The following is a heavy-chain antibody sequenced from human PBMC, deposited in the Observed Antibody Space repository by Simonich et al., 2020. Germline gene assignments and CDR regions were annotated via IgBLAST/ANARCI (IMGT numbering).Heavy chain of an antibody. CDR3: ARGRLTGDKGAFDI. D-gene: IGHD7-27*01. Sequence: QVQLVQSGAEVKKPGASLKVSCKASGYTFTGYYMPWVRQAPGQGLGGMGWINQNRGGKNYAQKVQGRVTMTRDTSISTAYMELSRLRSDDTAVYYCARGRLTGDKGAFDIWGQGTMVTVSS. CDR1: GYTFTGYY. CDR2: INQNRGGK. J-gene: IGHJ3*02. V-gene: IGHV1-2*02.